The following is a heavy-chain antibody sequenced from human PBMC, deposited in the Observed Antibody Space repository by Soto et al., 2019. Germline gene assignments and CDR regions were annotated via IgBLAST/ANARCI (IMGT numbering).Heavy chain of an antibody. J-gene: IGHJ4*02. D-gene: IGHD3-22*01. Sequence: LSLTCAASGFTFSSYGMHWVRQAPGKGLEWVAVISYDGSNKYYADSVKGRFTISRDNSKNTLYLQMNSLRAEDTAVYYCAKNKYGSGYYYYFDYWGQGTLVTVSS. V-gene: IGHV3-30*18. CDR1: GFTFSSYG. CDR2: ISYDGSNK. CDR3: AKNKYGSGYYYYFDY.